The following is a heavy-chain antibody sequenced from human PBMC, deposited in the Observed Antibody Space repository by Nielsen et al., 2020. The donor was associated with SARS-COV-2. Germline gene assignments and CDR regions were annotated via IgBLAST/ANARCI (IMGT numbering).Heavy chain of an antibody. D-gene: IGHD3-3*01. Sequence: GESLKISCAASGFTFSNAWMSWVRQAPGKGLEWVGRIKSKTDGGTTDYAAPVKGRFTISRDDSKNTLYLQMNSLKTEDTAVYYCAKDPYYDFWSGYYFDYWGQGTLVTVSS. CDR3: AKDPYYDFWSGYYFDY. J-gene: IGHJ4*02. V-gene: IGHV3-15*01. CDR2: IKSKTDGGTT. CDR1: GFTFSNAW.